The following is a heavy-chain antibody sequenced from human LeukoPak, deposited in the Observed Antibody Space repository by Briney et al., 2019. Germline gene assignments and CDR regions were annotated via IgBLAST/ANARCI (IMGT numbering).Heavy chain of an antibody. CDR2: FASSGSP. CDR1: GGSISSGDYY. CDR3: ARFPQGGSSYGPLDV. Sequence: SETLSLTCTVSGGSISSGDYYWSWIRQPPGKGLEWIGSFASSGSPYYISSLKSRVTISVDTSKNQFSLKLISVTAADTAVYYCARFPQGGSSYGPLDVWGQGTTVTVSS. J-gene: IGHJ6*02. V-gene: IGHV4-39*01. D-gene: IGHD5-18*01.